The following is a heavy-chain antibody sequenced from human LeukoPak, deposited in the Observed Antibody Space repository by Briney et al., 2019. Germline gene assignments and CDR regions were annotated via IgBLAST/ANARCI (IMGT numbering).Heavy chain of an antibody. V-gene: IGHV4-59*01. CDR1: GGSISSYY. CDR3: ARLGSGWQGPDY. CDR2: IYYSGST. Sequence: SETLSLTCTASGGSISSYYRSWIRQPPGKGLEWIGYIYYSGSTNYNPYLKSRVTISVDTSKNQFSLKLSSVTAADTAVYYCARLGSGWQGPDYWGQGTLVTVSS. J-gene: IGHJ4*02. D-gene: IGHD6-19*01.